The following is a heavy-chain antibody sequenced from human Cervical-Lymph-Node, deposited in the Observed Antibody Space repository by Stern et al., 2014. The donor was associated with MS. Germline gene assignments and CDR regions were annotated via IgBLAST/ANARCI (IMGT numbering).Heavy chain of an antibody. V-gene: IGHV3-33*01. CDR2: IWYDGSQK. J-gene: IGHJ6*02. CDR3: ARKIPDYYYYAMDV. Sequence: AQLVESGGGVVQPGGSQRLSCTASGFTFEDYAMEWVRQVPGKGLEWVAMIWYDGSQKYYGDSVRGRFSVSRDTSRNTLYLQMKSLSLEDTAVYYCARKIPDYYYYAMDVWGQGTTVTVSS. CDR1: GFTFEDYA.